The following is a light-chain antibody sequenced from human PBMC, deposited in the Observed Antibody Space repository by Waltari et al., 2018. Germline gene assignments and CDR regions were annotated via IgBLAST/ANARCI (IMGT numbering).Light chain of an antibody. CDR1: QSVSSNY. V-gene: IGKV3-20*01. CDR2: GAS. Sequence: EIVLTQSPGTLSLSPGERATLSCRASQSVSSNYLAWYQQKPGQAPRLLIYGASSRATGIPDRFSGSGSGTDFTLTISRLVPEDFAVYYCQQYGSSPTFGQGTRLEIK. J-gene: IGKJ5*01. CDR3: QQYGSSPT.